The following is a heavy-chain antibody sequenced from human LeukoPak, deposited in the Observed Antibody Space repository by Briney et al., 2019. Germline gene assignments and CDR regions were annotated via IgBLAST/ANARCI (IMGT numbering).Heavy chain of an antibody. Sequence: GGSLGLSCAASGFTFSSYSMNWVRQAPGKGLEWVSSISSSSSYIYHADSVEGRFTISRDNAKNSLYLQMNSLRAEDTAVYYCAREGTVGMAEYYYYYYYMDVWGKGTTVTVSS. J-gene: IGHJ6*03. CDR3: AREGTVGMAEYYYYYYYMDV. V-gene: IGHV3-21*01. D-gene: IGHD5-24*01. CDR2: ISSSSSYI. CDR1: GFTFSSYS.